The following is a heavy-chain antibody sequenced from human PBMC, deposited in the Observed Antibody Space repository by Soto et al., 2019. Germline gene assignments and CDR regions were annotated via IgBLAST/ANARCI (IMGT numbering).Heavy chain of an antibody. V-gene: IGHV3-49*04. J-gene: IGHJ4*02. CDR3: ARGAVTGTSLFDY. CDR2: IRSKGHGGTT. Sequence: PGGSLRLSCTASGFNFGDYAMGWVRQAPGKGLEWVAYIRSKGHGGTTEYAASVRGRFTISRDYARNSLYLQMDSLRHEDTAVYYCARGAVTGTSLFDYWGRRTLVTVSS. D-gene: IGHD6-19*01. CDR1: GFNFGDYA.